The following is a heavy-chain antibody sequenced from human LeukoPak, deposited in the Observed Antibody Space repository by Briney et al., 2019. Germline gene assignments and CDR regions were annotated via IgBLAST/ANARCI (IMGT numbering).Heavy chain of an antibody. J-gene: IGHJ6*03. CDR1: GGSFSGYY. CDR3: AREQLWSYEPYYYYYYMDV. Sequence: SETLSLTCAVYGGSFSGYYWSWIRQPPGKGLEWIGRIYTSGSTNYNPSLKSRVTISVDTSKNQFSLKLSSVTAADTAVYYCAREQLWSYEPYYYYYYMDVWGKGTTVTISS. V-gene: IGHV4-4*08. CDR2: IYTSGST. D-gene: IGHD5-18*01.